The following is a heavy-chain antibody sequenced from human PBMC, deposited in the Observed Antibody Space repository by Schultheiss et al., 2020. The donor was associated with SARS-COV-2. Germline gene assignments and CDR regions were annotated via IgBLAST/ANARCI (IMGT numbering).Heavy chain of an antibody. CDR2: IKCDGSEK. J-gene: IGHJ4*02. CDR3: AKVALYSGSPFKAG. V-gene: IGHV3-52*01. Sequence: GESLKISCAASGFTFSNAWMHWVCQAPEKGLEWVADIKCDGSEKYYVDSVKGRLTISRDNAKNSLYLQVNSLRAEDMTVYYCAKVALYSGSPFKAGWGQGTLVTVSS. D-gene: IGHD1-26*01. CDR1: GFTFSNAW.